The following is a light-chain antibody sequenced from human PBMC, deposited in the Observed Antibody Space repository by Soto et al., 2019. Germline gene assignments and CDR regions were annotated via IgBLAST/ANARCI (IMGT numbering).Light chain of an antibody. Sequence: EIVMTQSPATLSVSPWERATLSCRASQSVINNLAWYQQKPGQAPSLLIYDASTRATGIPARFSGSGSGTEFTLTISSLQSQDFAVYYCHQYYKWPLTFGQGTRLEIK. CDR2: DAS. CDR1: QSVINN. V-gene: IGKV3-15*01. J-gene: IGKJ5*01. CDR3: HQYYKWPLT.